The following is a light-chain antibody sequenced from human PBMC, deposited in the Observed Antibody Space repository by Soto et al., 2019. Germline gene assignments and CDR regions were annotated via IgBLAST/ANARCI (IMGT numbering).Light chain of an antibody. CDR1: QSVSSSD. J-gene: IGKJ1*01. CDR3: QQFGSSWA. CDR2: AAS. Sequence: ENVLTQSPGTLSLSPGERVTLSCRASQSVSSSDLGWYQQKPGQAPRLLIYAASSRATGIPDRFSGSGSGTDFTLTISRLEPEDFAVYYCQQFGSSWAFGQGTKVEVK. V-gene: IGKV3-20*01.